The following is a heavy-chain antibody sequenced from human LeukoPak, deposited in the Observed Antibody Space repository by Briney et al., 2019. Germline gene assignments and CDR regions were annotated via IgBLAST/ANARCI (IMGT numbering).Heavy chain of an antibody. Sequence: GGSLRLSCAASGFTFSSFAMIWVRQAPGKGLEWVSVIGGDGDIGGIRYADSVKGRFTISRDNSKNTLYLQMNSLRADDTAVYYCAKRGGSSSPPGFDYWGQGALVTVSS. D-gene: IGHD6-6*01. CDR3: AKRGGSSSPPGFDY. CDR2: IGGDGDIGGI. CDR1: GFTFSSFA. J-gene: IGHJ4*02. V-gene: IGHV3-23*01.